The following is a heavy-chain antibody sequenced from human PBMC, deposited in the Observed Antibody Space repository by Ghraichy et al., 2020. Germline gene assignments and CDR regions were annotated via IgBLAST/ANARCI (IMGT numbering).Heavy chain of an antibody. CDR2: INHSGST. V-gene: IGHV4-34*01. Sequence: SETLSLTCAVYGGSFSGYYWSWIRQPPGKGLEWIGEINHSGSTNYNPSLKSRVTISVDTSKNQFSLKLSSVTAADTAVYYCAREPTYYYDSSGIFLTSRTDYWGQGTLVTVSS. D-gene: IGHD3-22*01. J-gene: IGHJ4*02. CDR3: AREPTYYYDSSGIFLTSRTDY. CDR1: GGSFSGYY.